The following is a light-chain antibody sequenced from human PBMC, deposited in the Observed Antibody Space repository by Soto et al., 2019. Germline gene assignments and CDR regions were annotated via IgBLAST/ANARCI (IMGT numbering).Light chain of an antibody. CDR1: SSDVGNYNY. CDR3: SSYTGSSINTVV. CDR2: QVS. J-gene: IGLJ2*01. V-gene: IGLV2-14*01. Sequence: QSALTQPASVSGSPGQSITISCTGTSSDVGNYNYVSWFQQHPGKAPKLMIFQVSNRPSGVSDRFSGSKSGNTASLTISGLQAEDEADYYCSSYTGSSINTVVFGGGTQLTVL.